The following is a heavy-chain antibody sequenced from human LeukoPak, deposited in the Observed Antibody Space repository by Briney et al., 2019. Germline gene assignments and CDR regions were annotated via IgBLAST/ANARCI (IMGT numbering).Heavy chain of an antibody. CDR2: IIPILGIA. V-gene: IGHV1-69*04. CDR3: ARDGSRIAAPHFDY. CDR1: GGTFSNYA. Sequence: SVKVSCKASGGTFSNYAISWVRQAPGQGLEWMGRIIPILGIANYAQKFQGRVTITADKSTSTAYMELSSLRSEDTAVYYCARDGSRIAAPHFDYWGQGTLVTVSS. J-gene: IGHJ4*02. D-gene: IGHD6-6*01.